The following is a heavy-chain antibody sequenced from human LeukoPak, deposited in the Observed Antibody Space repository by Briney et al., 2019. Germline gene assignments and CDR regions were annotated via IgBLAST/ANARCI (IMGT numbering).Heavy chain of an antibody. V-gene: IGHV4-34*01. J-gene: IGHJ4*02. CDR2: INHSGST. D-gene: IGHD2-8*01. CDR3: ARGRLNIVLMVYAKGIFDY. Sequence: SETLSLTCSVSGYSISSGNYWSWIRQPPGKGLEWIGEINHSGSTNYNPSLKSRVTISVDTSKNQFSLKLSSVTAADTAVYYCARGRLNIVLMVYAKGIFDYWGQGTLVTVSS. CDR1: GYSISSGNY.